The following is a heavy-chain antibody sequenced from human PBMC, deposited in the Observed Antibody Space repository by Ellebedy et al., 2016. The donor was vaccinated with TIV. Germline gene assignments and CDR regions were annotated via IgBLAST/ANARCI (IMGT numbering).Heavy chain of an antibody. Sequence: SETLSLXXAVYGGSFSGYYWSWVRQSPGKGLEWIGEISHSGSANYNPSLKSRVTISVDTSKNQFSLRLRSLTAADTAVYYCARRSSVTPDTGIGYWGQGTRVTVSA. CDR1: GGSFSGYY. D-gene: IGHD3-16*02. J-gene: IGHJ4*02. CDR3: ARRSSVTPDTGIGY. CDR2: ISHSGSA. V-gene: IGHV4-34*01.